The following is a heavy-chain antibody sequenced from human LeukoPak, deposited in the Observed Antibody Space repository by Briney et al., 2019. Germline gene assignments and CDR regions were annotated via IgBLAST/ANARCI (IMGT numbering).Heavy chain of an antibody. J-gene: IGHJ4*02. D-gene: IGHD2-2*01. CDR3: ARGRVATFRSTSCWGY. Sequence: SETLSLTCVVSGGAVSGGSFSGYYWSWIRQPPGRGLEWIGEISHRGSTNYNPSLKGRLTISIDTSKNQFSLSLSSVTAADTAVYYCARGRVATFRSTSCWGYWGQGTLVTVSS. CDR1: GGSFSGYY. V-gene: IGHV4-34*01. CDR2: ISHRGST.